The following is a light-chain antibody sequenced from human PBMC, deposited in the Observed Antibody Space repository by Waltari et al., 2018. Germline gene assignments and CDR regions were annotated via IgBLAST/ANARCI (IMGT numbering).Light chain of an antibody. V-gene: IGKV3-20*01. CDR1: QSVSTY. Sequence: EIVLTQSPGAASLSPGERATFSCWASQSVSTYLAWSQQKPGQAPRLLLYHASTRATGIPDRFSGSGSGTDFSLTISGLEPEDFAMYYCHQYVESPATFGQGTKVEIK. CDR2: HAS. J-gene: IGKJ1*01. CDR3: HQYVESPAT.